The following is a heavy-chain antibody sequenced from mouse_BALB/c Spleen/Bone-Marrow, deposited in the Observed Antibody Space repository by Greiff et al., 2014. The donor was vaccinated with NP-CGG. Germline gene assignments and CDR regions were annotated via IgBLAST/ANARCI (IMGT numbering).Heavy chain of an antibody. J-gene: IGHJ3*01. V-gene: IGHV5-4*02. D-gene: IGHD3-3*01. CDR2: ISDGGSYT. Sequence: EVQLVESGGGLVKPGGSLKLSCAASGFTFSDYYMYWVRQTPEKRLEWVATISDGGSYTYYPDSVKGRFTISRDNAKNNLHLQMSSLKSEDTAMYYCAREGDGAYWGQGTLVTVSA. CDR3: AREGDGAY. CDR1: GFTFSDYY.